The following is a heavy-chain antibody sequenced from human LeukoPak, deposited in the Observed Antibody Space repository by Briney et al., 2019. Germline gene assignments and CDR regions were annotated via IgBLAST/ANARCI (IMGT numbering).Heavy chain of an antibody. CDR1: GFTFSSYG. J-gene: IGHJ5*02. Sequence: PGGSLRLSCAASGFTFSSYGMHWVRQAPGKGLEWVAFIRYDGSNKYYADSVKGRFTISRDNSKNTLYLQMNSLRAEDTAVYYCAKGKGIAVAGIGWFDPWGQGTLVTVSS. D-gene: IGHD6-19*01. CDR2: IRYDGSNK. CDR3: AKGKGIAVAGIGWFDP. V-gene: IGHV3-30*02.